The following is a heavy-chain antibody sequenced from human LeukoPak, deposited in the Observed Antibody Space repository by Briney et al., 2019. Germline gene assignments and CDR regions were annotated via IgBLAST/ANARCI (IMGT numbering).Heavy chain of an antibody. Sequence: AGGSLRLSCAASGFTFNSYSMDWVRQAPGKGLEWVSGISGSGGSTYHADSVKGRFTISRDNSKDTLFLQMNSLRAEDTAVYYCAKHEPGGVIVPFDFWGRGTLVTVSS. CDR1: GFTFNSYS. D-gene: IGHD3-16*02. J-gene: IGHJ4*02. V-gene: IGHV3-23*01. CDR3: AKHEPGGVIVPFDF. CDR2: ISGSGGST.